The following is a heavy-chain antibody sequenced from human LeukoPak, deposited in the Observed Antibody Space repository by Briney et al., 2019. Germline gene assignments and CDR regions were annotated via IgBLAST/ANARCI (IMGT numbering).Heavy chain of an antibody. V-gene: IGHV3-21*01. Sequence: GGSLRLSCAAPGFTFSNYNMNWVRQAPGKGLEWISSITSSSSYKFYADSVKGRFTISRDNAKNSLYLQMNSLRAEDTAVYYCARDPYSGAYYEGYYYYYMDVWGKGTTVTISS. CDR2: ITSSSSYK. J-gene: IGHJ6*03. D-gene: IGHD1-26*01. CDR3: ARDPYSGAYYEGYYYYYMDV. CDR1: GFTFSNYN.